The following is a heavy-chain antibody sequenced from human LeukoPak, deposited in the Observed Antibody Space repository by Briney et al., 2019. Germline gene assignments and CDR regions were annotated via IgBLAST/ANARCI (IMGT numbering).Heavy chain of an antibody. CDR1: GGSISSDY. V-gene: IGHV4-59*01. D-gene: IGHD2-15*01. J-gene: IGHJ5*02. CDR2: IYYSGST. CDR3: ARHQDRGNWFDP. Sequence: KSSETLSLTCTVSGGSISSDYWSWIRQPPGKGLEWIGYIYYSGSTNYNPSLKSRVTISVDTSKNQFSLKLSSVTAADTAVYYCARHQDRGNWFDPWGQGTLVTVSS.